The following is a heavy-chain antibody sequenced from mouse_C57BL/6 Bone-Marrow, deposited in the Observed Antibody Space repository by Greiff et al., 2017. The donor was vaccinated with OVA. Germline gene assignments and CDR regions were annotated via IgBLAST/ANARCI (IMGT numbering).Heavy chain of an antibody. Sequence: VQLQQPGAELVMPGASVKLSCKASGYTFTSYWMHWVKQRPGQGLEWIGEIDPSDSYTNYNQKFKGKSTLTVDKSSSTAYMQLSSLTSEDSAVDYCASGYYGIDYWGQGTTLTVSS. CDR3: ASGYYGIDY. J-gene: IGHJ2*01. CDR1: GYTFTSYW. CDR2: IDPSDSYT. V-gene: IGHV1-69*01. D-gene: IGHD1-1*02.